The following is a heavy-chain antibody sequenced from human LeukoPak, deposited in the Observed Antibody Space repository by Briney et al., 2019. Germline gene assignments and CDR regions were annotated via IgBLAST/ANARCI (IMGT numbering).Heavy chain of an antibody. J-gene: IGHJ4*02. Sequence: PSETLSLTCTVSGGSISSYYWSWIRQPPGKGLEWIGYIYYSGSTNYNPSLKSRVTIPVDTSKNQFSLKLSSVTAADTAVYYCARWYSSDHFDYWGQGTLVTVSS. CDR3: ARWYSSDHFDY. V-gene: IGHV4-59*08. CDR2: IYYSGST. CDR1: GGSISSYY. D-gene: IGHD6-19*01.